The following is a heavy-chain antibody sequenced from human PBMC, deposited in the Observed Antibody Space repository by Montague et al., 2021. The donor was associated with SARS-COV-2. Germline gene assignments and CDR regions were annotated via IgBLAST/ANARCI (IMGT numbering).Heavy chain of an antibody. CDR2: IYYSGST. CDR1: GGSISSGGYY. J-gene: IGHJ3*02. V-gene: IGHV4-31*03. Sequence: TLSLTCTVSGGSISSGGYYWSWIRQHPGKGLEWIGYIYYSGSTYYNPSLKSRVTISVDKSKNQFSLKLSSVTAADTAVHYCARVRIRITIIVMVIDAFDTWGQGTMVTVSS. CDR3: ARVRIRITIIVMVIDAFDT. D-gene: IGHD3-22*01.